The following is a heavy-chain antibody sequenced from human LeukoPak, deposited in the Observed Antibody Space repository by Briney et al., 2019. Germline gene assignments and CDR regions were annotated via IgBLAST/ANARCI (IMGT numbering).Heavy chain of an antibody. V-gene: IGHV1-46*01. CDR1: GYTFTDYY. Sequence: ASVKVSCKASGYTFTDYYMHWVRQAPGQGLEWMGMIYPRDGSTSYAQKFQGRVTVTRDTSTSTVHMELSGLRSEDTAVHYCARDQEGFDYWGQGTLVTVSS. CDR3: ARDQEGFDY. CDR2: IYPRDGST. J-gene: IGHJ4*02.